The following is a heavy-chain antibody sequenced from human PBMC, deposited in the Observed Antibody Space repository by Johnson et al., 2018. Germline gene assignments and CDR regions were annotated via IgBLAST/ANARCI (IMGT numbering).Heavy chain of an antibody. CDR2: MNPNSGNT. CDR1: GYTFTSYD. J-gene: IGHJ3*02. Sequence: QVQLVQSGAEVKKXGASXKVXCKASGYTFTSYDINWVRQATGQGLEWMGWMNPNSGNTGYAQKFQGRVTMTRNTSISTAYMELSSLRSEDTAVYYCARGGGYSGYEERDHAFDIWGQGTMVTVSS. V-gene: IGHV1-8*01. D-gene: IGHD5-12*01. CDR3: ARGGGYSGYEERDHAFDI.